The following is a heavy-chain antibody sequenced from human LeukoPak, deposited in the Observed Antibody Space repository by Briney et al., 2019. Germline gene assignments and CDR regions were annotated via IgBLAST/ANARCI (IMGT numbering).Heavy chain of an antibody. CDR3: TRYRQIGNDYYDSP. Sequence: GGSLRLSCAASGFTFSDYYMSWIRQAPGKGLEWVSYISSSGSTIYYADSVKGRFTISRDNAKNSLYLQMNSLRAEDTAVYYCTRYRQIGNDYYDSPWLQGTLVTVCS. V-gene: IGHV3-11*01. J-gene: IGHJ5*02. CDR1: GFTFSDYY. CDR2: ISSSGSTI. D-gene: IGHD3-22*01.